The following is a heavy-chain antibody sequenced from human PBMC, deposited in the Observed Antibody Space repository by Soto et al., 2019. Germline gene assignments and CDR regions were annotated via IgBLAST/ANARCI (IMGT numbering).Heavy chain of an antibody. Sequence: PSETLSLPCAVSGGSISSGGYSWSWIRQPPGKGLEWIGYIYHSGSTYYNPPLKSRVTISVDRSKNQFSLKLSSVTAAYTAVYYWASYGDYYYFDYWRQGTRVTVSS. CDR1: GGSISSGGYS. CDR2: IYHSGST. V-gene: IGHV4-30-2*01. D-gene: IGHD4-17*01. CDR3: ASYGDYYYFDY. J-gene: IGHJ4*02.